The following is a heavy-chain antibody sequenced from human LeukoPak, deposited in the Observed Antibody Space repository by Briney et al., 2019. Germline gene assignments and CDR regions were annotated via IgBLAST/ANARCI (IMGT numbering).Heavy chain of an antibody. V-gene: IGHV1-3*03. CDR3: ARGHYGGNPFDY. CDR2: INAGNGNT. CDR1: GYSFTGYY. J-gene: IGHJ4*02. D-gene: IGHD4-23*01. Sequence: ASVKVSCKASGYSFTGYYMHWVRQAPGQRLEWMGWINAGNGNTKYSQEFQGRVTITRDTSASTAYMELSSLRSEDMAVYYCARGHYGGNPFDYWGQGTLVTVSS.